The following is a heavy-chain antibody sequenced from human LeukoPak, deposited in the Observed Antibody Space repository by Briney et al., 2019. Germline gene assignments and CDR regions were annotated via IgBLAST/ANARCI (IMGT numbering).Heavy chain of an antibody. CDR2: IYTSGST. D-gene: IGHD6-19*01. CDR3: ARAETYSSGWYDAFFDY. J-gene: IGHJ4*02. CDR1: GGSISSYY. V-gene: IGHV4-4*07. Sequence: SETLSLTCTVSGGSISSYYWSWIRQPAGKGLEWIGRIYTSGSTNYNPSLKSRVTMSVDTSKNQFSLKLRSVTAADTAVYYCARAETYSSGWYDAFFDYWGQGTLVTVSS.